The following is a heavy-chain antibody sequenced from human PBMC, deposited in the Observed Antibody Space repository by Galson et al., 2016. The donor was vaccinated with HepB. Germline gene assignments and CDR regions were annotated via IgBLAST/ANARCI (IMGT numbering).Heavy chain of an antibody. CDR2: ISPTSST. J-gene: IGHJ6*03. D-gene: IGHD3/OR15-3a*01. V-gene: IGHV4-4*07. CDR1: GGAISRYS. CDR3: ARDRGSYPDFGDDYYMDV. Sequence: SETLSLTCTVSGGAISRYSWAWIRQPAGKGLEWIGRISPTSSTNYNPSLQGRITMSIDTSKDHFTLNLRSVTAADTAVYYCARDRGSYPDFGDDYYMDVWGKGTTVTVSS.